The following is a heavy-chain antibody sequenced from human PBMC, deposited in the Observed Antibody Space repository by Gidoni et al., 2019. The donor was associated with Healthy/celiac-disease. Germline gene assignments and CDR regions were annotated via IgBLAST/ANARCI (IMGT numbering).Heavy chain of an antibody. J-gene: IGHJ6*02. Sequence: QVQLVQSGAEVKKPGSSVKVSCKASGGTFSSYAISWVRQAPGQGLEWMGGIIPIFGTANYAQKFQGRVTITADKSTSTAYMELSSLRSEDTAVYYCARGGLTVTAHYYYGMDVWGQGTTVTVSS. V-gene: IGHV1-69*06. CDR2: IIPIFGTA. CDR1: GGTFSSYA. CDR3: ARGGLTVTAHYYYGMDV. D-gene: IGHD4-17*01.